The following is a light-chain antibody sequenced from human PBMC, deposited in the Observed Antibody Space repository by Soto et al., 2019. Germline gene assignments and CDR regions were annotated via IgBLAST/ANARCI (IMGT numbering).Light chain of an antibody. CDR1: QSVSSSY. Sequence: EIVLTQSPGTLSLSPGERATLSCRDSQSVSSSYLAWYQQKPGQAPRLLIYGASSRATGIPDRFSGSGSGTAFTLTISRLEPEDFAVYYCQQYGSSPVTFGQGTKLEIK. CDR2: GAS. CDR3: QQYGSSPVT. V-gene: IGKV3-20*01. J-gene: IGKJ2*01.